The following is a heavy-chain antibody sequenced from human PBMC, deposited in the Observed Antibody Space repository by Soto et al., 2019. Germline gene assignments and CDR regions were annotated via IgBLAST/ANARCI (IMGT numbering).Heavy chain of an antibody. CDR2: VYWNDDK. D-gene: IGHD3-3*01. CDR1: EFSLTTSEVG. V-gene: IGHV2-5*01. CDR3: AHQGAHSSSLTPDLDQ. Sequence: SGPTLVNPTQSPTLTCPFSEFSLTTSEVGVSWIRQPPGKALEWLALVYWNDDKRYSPSLKRRLTITKDTSKNQVVLIMTNMDPLDTGTYYCAHQGAHSSSLTPDLDQWGQGTLVTVSS. J-gene: IGHJ4*02.